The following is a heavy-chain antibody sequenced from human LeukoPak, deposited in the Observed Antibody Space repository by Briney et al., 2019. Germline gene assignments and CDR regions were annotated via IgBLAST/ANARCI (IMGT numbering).Heavy chain of an antibody. J-gene: IGHJ4*02. CDR2: ISSSTNYI. CDR1: GFTFSSYS. CDR3: AREYGSGSLDY. V-gene: IGHV3-21*01. D-gene: IGHD3-10*01. Sequence: GGSLRLSCAASGFTFSSYSMNWVRLAPGKGLEWVSSISSSTNYIFYADSVKGRFTISRDNAKNSLYLQMNGLRAEETAVYYCAREYGSGSLDYWGQGTLVTVSS.